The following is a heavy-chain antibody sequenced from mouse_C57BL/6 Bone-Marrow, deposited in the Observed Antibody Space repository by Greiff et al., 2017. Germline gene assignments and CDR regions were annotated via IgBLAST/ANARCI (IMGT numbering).Heavy chain of an antibody. CDR3: ARSEYYGSSPYYFDY. D-gene: IGHD1-1*01. CDR1: GFNIKDYY. CDR2: IDPEDGET. V-gene: IGHV14-2*01. Sequence: EVQVVESGAELVKPGASVKLSCTASGFNIKDYYMHWVKQRTEQGLEWIGRIDPEDGETKYAPKFQGKATITADTSSKTAYLQLSSLTSEDTAVYYGARSEYYGSSPYYFDYWGQGTTLTVSS. J-gene: IGHJ2*01.